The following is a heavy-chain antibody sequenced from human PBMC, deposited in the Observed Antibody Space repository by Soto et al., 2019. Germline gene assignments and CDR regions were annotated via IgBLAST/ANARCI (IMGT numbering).Heavy chain of an antibody. D-gene: IGHD2-8*01. V-gene: IGHV4-30-2*01. J-gene: IGHJ4*02. Sequence: QLQLQESGSGLVKPSQTLSLTCAVSGGSISSAGYPWSWIRQPPGKGLEWIGYIYHGSTYYNPSLQXRLTLSXXRSKNHFSLRLSSVTAADTAVYYCARAGYCTNGVCYTPVDYWGQGTLVTVSS. CDR1: GGSISSAGYP. CDR2: IYHGST. CDR3: ARAGYCTNGVCYTPVDY.